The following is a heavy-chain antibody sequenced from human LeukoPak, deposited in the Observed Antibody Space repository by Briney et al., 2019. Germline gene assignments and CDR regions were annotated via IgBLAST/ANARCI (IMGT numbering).Heavy chain of an antibody. CDR2: ISSSSSTI. Sequence: GGSLRLSCAASGFSFSNYAMNWIRQAPGKGLEWVSYISSSSSTIYYADSVKGRFTISRDNAKNSLYRQMNSLGDEDTAVYYCARAAADIVATYDYYYYGMDVWGQGTTVTVSS. CDR3: ARAAADIVATYDYYYYGMDV. D-gene: IGHD5-12*01. CDR1: GFSFSNYA. J-gene: IGHJ6*02. V-gene: IGHV3-48*02.